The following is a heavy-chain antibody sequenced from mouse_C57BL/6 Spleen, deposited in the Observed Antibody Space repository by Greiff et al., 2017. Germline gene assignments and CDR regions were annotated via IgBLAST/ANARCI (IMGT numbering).Heavy chain of an antibody. CDR1: GYTFTSYW. CDR2: IRPNSGST. Sequence: VQLQQPGAELVKPGASVKLSCKASGYTFTSYWMHWVKQRPGQGLEWIGMIRPNSGSTNYKEKFKSQATLTVDKSSSTAYMQLSSLTSEDSAVYDCARNTTVVAHMDDWGQGTSVTVSS. CDR3: ARNTTVVAHMDD. J-gene: IGHJ4*01. D-gene: IGHD1-1*01. V-gene: IGHV1-64*01.